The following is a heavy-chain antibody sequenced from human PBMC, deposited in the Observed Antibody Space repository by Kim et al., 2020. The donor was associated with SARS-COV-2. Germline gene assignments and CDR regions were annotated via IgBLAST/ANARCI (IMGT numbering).Heavy chain of an antibody. CDR1: GYSFTSYW. D-gene: IGHD2-2*02. CDR3: ARGGYCSSTSCYTYYYYMDV. V-gene: IGHV5-51*01. J-gene: IGHJ6*03. Sequence: GESLKISCKGSGYSFTSYWIGWVRQMPGKGLEWMGIIYPGDSDTRYSPSFQGQVTISADKSISTAYLQWSSLKASDTAMYYCARGGYCSSTSCYTYYYYMDVWGKGTTVTVSS. CDR2: IYPGDSDT.